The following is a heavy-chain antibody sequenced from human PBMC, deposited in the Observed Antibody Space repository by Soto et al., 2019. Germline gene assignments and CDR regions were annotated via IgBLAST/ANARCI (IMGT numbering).Heavy chain of an antibody. Sequence: QVQLVQSGAEVKKPGSSVKVSCKASGGTFSSYAISWVRQAPGQGLEWMGGIIPIFGTANYAQKFQGRVTITADXSTXXXXXXXXXXXXXXXXXXXXXXSRYYGSGSYHYYYYGMDVWGQGTTVTVSS. CDR2: IIPIFGTA. D-gene: IGHD3-10*01. J-gene: IGHJ6*02. V-gene: IGHV1-69*01. CDR1: GGTFSSYA. CDR3: XXSRYYGSGSYHYYYYGMDV.